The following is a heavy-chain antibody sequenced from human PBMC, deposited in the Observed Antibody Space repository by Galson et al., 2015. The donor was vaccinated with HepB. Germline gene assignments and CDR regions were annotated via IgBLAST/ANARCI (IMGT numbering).Heavy chain of an antibody. CDR2: IYYSGST. Sequence: TLSLTCTVSGGSISSGDYYWSWIRQPPGKGLEWIGYIYYSGSTYYKPSLKSRVTISVDSSKNQFSLKLSSVTAADTAVYYCARDFVPTYYSDSTGYRWTNWFDPWGQGTLVTVSS. CDR1: GGSISSGDYY. V-gene: IGHV4-30-4*01. J-gene: IGHJ5*02. D-gene: IGHD3-22*01. CDR3: ARDFVPTYYSDSTGYRWTNWFDP.